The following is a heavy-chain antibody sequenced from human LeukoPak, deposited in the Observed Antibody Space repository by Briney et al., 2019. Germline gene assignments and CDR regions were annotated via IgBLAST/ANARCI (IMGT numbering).Heavy chain of an antibody. CDR1: GFTFNSYA. CDR2: ISDSGGNT. V-gene: IGHV3-23*01. CDR3: ASPRSSSDYGLGY. D-gene: IGHD6-6*01. Sequence: GGSLRLSCAASGFTFNSYAMSWVRQAPWERLQWVSGISDSGGNTYYADSVKGRFTISRDNSKNTLYLQMNSLRAEDTAVYYCASPRSSSDYGLGYWGQGTLVTVSS. J-gene: IGHJ4*02.